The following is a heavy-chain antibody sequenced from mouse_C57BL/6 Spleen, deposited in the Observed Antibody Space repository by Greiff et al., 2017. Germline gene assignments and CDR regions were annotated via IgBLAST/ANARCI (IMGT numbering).Heavy chain of an antibody. Sequence: DVKLVESGGGLVQPGGSLKLSCAASGFTFSDYYMYWVRQTPEKRLEWVAYISNGGGSTYYPDTVKGRFTISRDNAKNTLYLQMSRLKSEDTAMYYCARHHYYGSSYGYFDVWGTGTTVTVSS. CDR1: GFTFSDYY. D-gene: IGHD1-1*01. CDR2: ISNGGGST. CDR3: ARHHYYGSSYGYFDV. J-gene: IGHJ1*03. V-gene: IGHV5-12*01.